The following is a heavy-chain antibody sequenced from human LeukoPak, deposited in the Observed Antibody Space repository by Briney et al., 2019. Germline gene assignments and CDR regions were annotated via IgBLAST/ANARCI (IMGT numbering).Heavy chain of an antibody. CDR1: GFTFSTYN. V-gene: IGHV3-21*04. CDR3: ARRTPQRALDN. CDR2: ITSGDTYI. Sequence: GGSLRLSCAASGFTFSTYNMNWVRQAPGKGLEWVSSITSGDTYIYYADSVKGRFTISRDNAKNSLFLQINSLRAEDTAVYYCARRTPQRALDNWGQGILVTVSS. D-gene: IGHD5-24*01. J-gene: IGHJ4*02.